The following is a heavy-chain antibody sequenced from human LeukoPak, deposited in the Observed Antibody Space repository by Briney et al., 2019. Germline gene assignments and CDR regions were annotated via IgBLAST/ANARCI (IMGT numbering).Heavy chain of an antibody. D-gene: IGHD2-15*01. CDR1: GYTFTTYG. V-gene: IGHV1-18*01. CDR3: ARDLLRPYCSGGSCYTTQYYMDV. J-gene: IGHJ6*03. Sequence: ASVKVSCKASGYTFTTYGISWVRQAPGQGLEWMGWISAYNGNTNYAQKFQGRVTITADKSTSTAYMELSSLRSEDTAVYYCARDLLRPYCSGGSCYTTQYYMDVWGKGTTVTVSS. CDR2: ISAYNGNT.